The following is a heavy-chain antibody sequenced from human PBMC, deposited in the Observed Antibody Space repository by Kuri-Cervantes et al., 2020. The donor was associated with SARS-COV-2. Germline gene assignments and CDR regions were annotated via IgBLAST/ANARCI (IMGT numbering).Heavy chain of an antibody. CDR1: GFTFSSYW. D-gene: IGHD2-15*01. Sequence: GESLQISCAASGFTFSSYWMHWVRQAPGKGLVWVSRINSDGSSTSYADSVKGRFTISRDNAKNTLYLQMNSLRAEDTAVYYCARDLTLGYCSGGSCYYYYGMDVWGQGTTVTVSS. J-gene: IGHJ6*02. CDR3: ARDLTLGYCSGGSCYYYYGMDV. CDR2: INSDGSST. V-gene: IGHV3-74*01.